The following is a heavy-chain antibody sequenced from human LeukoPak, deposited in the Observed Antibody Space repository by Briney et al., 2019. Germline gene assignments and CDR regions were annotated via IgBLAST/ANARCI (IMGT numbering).Heavy chain of an antibody. CDR3: AGGGSPHI. V-gene: IGHV4-4*07. CDR2: LYTSGST. J-gene: IGHJ3*02. CDR1: GGSISNYF. Sequence: SETLSLTCTVSGGSISNYFLTWVRQPVGKSLEWIGRLYTSGSTHYNPSLKSRVTMSLDTSMTQFSLKLKFVTAADTAVYYCAGGGSPHIWGQGTMVTVSS. D-gene: IGHD1-26*01.